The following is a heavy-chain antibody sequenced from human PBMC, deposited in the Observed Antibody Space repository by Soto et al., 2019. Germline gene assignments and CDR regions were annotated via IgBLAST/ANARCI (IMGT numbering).Heavy chain of an antibody. Sequence: GSLRLSCAASGFSVTTNYMSWVRQAPGKGLEWVSVIYSGGNTFYADSVKGRFIISRDIYKNTLFLQMNSLRAEDTAVYYCARDFPLTEYRFSGSYYYNHWGQGTLVTVSS. CDR3: ARDFPLTEYRFSGSYYYNH. CDR2: IYSGGNT. V-gene: IGHV3-53*01. J-gene: IGHJ4*02. CDR1: GFSVTTNY. D-gene: IGHD1-26*01.